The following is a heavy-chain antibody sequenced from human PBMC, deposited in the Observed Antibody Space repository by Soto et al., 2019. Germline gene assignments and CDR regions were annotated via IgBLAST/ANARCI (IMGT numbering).Heavy chain of an antibody. D-gene: IGHD3-10*01. CDR3: ARIAQERSSGYGITMVRGPGAG. J-gene: IGHJ1*01. CDR2: INPSGGST. V-gene: IGHV1-46*01. Sequence: ASVKVSCKASGYTFTSYYMHWVRQAPGQGLEWMGIINPSGGSTSYAQKFQGRVTMTRDTSTSTVYMELSSLRSEDTAVYYCARIAQERSSGYGITMVRGPGAGXGQG. CDR1: GYTFTSYY.